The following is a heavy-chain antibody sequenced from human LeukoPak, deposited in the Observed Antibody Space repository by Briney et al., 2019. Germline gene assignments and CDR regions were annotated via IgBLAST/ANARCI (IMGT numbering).Heavy chain of an antibody. J-gene: IGHJ6*02. D-gene: IGHD4-17*01. Sequence: SETLSLTCTVSGGSISIGDYYWRWVRQPPGKGLEWIGYIYYSGSTYYNPSLKSRVTISVDTSKNQFSLKLSSVTAADTAVYYCARGPGRGLRRYYGMDVWGQGTTVTVSS. V-gene: IGHV4-30-4*01. CDR2: IYYSGST. CDR1: GGSISIGDYY. CDR3: ARGPGRGLRRYYGMDV.